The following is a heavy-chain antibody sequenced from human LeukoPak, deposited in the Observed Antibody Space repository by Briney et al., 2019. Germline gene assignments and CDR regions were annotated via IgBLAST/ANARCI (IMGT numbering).Heavy chain of an antibody. CDR2: ISSNGGST. Sequence: GGSLRLSCAASGFTFCIYAMHWVRQAPGKGLEYVSAISSNGGSTYYANSVKGRFTISRDNSKNTLYLQMGSLRAEDMAVYYCARDQFPRYCSGGSCYAAGMDVWGQGTTVTVSS. CDR3: ARDQFPRYCSGGSCYAAGMDV. V-gene: IGHV3-64*01. J-gene: IGHJ6*02. CDR1: GFTFCIYA. D-gene: IGHD2-15*01.